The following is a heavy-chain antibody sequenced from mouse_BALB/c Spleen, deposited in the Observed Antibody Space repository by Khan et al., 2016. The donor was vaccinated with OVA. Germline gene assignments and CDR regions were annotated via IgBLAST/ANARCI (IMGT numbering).Heavy chain of an antibody. V-gene: IGHV9-3-1*01. Sequence: QIQLVQSGPELKKPGETVKISCKASGYTFTDYGMNWVKQAPGKGLKWMGWINTYTEETTYADNFKGRFAFSLETSASTAYLQLNNLNNEDTARSLCAGHGHWYFDAGGAGTTVTVSS. D-gene: IGHD1-2*01. J-gene: IGHJ1*01. CDR2: INTYTEET. CDR1: GYTFTDYG. CDR3: AGHGHWYFDA.